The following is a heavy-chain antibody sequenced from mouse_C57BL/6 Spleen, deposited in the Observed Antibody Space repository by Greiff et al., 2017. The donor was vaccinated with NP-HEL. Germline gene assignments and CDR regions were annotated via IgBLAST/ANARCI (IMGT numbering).Heavy chain of an antibody. J-gene: IGHJ3*01. CDR2: ISSGGSYT. CDR3: ARHGGNSFAY. V-gene: IGHV5-6*01. D-gene: IGHD2-1*01. CDR1: GFTFSSYG. Sequence: EVQVVESGGDLVKPGGSLKLSCAASGFTFSSYGMSWVRQTPDKRLEWVATISSGGSYTYYPDSVKGRFTISRDNAKNTLYLQMSSLKSEDTAMYYCARHGGNSFAYWGQGTLVTVSA.